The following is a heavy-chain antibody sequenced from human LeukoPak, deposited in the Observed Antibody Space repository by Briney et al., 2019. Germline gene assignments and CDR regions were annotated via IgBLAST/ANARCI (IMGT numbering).Heavy chain of an antibody. CDR3: AKAHGYSSGWYYFDY. CDR1: GFTFTDFA. Sequence: GGSLRLSCAPFGFTFTDFAMSWVRQAPGKGLEWVSAISDSGGSTYYADSVKGRFTISRDNSKNTLYLQMNSLRAEDTAVYYCAKAHGYSSGWYYFDYWGQGTLVTVSS. CDR2: ISDSGGST. V-gene: IGHV3-23*01. D-gene: IGHD6-19*01. J-gene: IGHJ4*02.